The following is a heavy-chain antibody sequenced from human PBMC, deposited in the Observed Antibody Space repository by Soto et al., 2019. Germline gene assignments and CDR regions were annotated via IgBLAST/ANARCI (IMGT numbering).Heavy chain of an antibody. CDR3: ARCSLVVVPAPGFDP. J-gene: IGHJ5*02. Sequence: SETLSLTCTVSGGPISSGGYYWSWIRQHPGKGLEWIGYIYYSGTTYYNPSLKSRVTISVDTSKNQFSLKLSSVSAADTALYYCARCSLVVVPAPGFDPWGRGTLVTVSS. CDR2: IYYSGTT. D-gene: IGHD2-2*01. V-gene: IGHV4-31*03. CDR1: GGPISSGGYY.